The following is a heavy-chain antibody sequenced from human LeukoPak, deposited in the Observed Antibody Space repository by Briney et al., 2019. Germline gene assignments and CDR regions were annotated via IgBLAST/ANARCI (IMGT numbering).Heavy chain of an antibody. CDR3: AKAAGTGLGTFDI. J-gene: IGHJ3*02. V-gene: IGHV3-9*03. D-gene: IGHD6-13*01. CDR2: ISWNSGSI. Sequence: PGGSLRLSCAAPGFTIDDYAMHWVRQAPGKGLEWVSGISWNSGSIGYADSVKGRFTISRDNAKNSLYLQMNSLRAEDMALYYCAKAAGTGLGTFDIWGQGTMVTVSS. CDR1: GFTIDDYA.